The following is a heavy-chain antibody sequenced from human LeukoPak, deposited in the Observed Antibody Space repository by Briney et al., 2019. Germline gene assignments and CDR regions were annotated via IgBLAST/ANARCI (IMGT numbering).Heavy chain of an antibody. CDR1: GYTFTSYG. CDR2: IIPIFGTA. Sequence: SVKVSCKASGYTFTSYGISWVRQAPGQGLEWMGGIIPIFGTANYAQKFQGRVTITADESTSTAYMELSSLRSEDTAVYYCARVAGSGWFARYFDYWGQGTLVTVSS. CDR3: ARVAGSGWFARYFDY. J-gene: IGHJ4*02. V-gene: IGHV1-69*13. D-gene: IGHD6-19*01.